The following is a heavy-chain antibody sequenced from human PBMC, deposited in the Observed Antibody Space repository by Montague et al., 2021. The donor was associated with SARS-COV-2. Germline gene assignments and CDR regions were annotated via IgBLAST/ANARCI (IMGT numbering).Heavy chain of an antibody. J-gene: IGHJ4*02. CDR3: ATLPSSITIFGVVQGYYFDD. CDR1: GGSISSYY. Sequence: SETLSLTCTVSGGSISSYYWSWIRQPPGRGLQWIGYISYSGSTNYNPSLKSRVTISVDTSKNHFTLRLSSVTAAGTAVYYCATLPSSITIFGVVQGYYFDDWGQGTLVTVSS. CDR2: ISYSGST. V-gene: IGHV4-59*08. D-gene: IGHD3-3*01.